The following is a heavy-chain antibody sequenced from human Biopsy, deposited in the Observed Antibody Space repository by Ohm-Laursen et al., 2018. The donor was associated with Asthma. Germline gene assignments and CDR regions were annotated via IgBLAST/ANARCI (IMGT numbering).Heavy chain of an antibody. CDR3: ASGGIAVAGPSHYYYYYGMDV. D-gene: IGHD6-19*01. J-gene: IGHJ6*02. CDR2: IYYSGST. V-gene: IGHV4-59*01. CDR1: GGSISSYY. Sequence: TLSLTCTVSGGSISSYYWRWIRQPPGKGLEWIGYIYYSGSTNYNPSLKSRVTISVDTSKNQFSLKLSSVTAADTAVYYCASGGIAVAGPSHYYYYYGMDVWGQGTTVTVSS.